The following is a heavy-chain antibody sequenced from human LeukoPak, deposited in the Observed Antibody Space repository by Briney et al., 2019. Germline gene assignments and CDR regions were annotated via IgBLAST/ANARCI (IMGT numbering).Heavy chain of an antibody. V-gene: IGHV5-51*01. Sequence: GGALEISWKGSGYHFTSYWIGWGRQVPGKGLGGVGIIYPGGYDTRYSPSFQRQVPTSAHNSITTAYLQSSSLNASDTAMYYCARFPLGATNYYFDYWGQGTLVTVSS. CDR1: GYHFTSYW. D-gene: IGHD1-26*01. CDR3: ARFPLGATNYYFDY. J-gene: IGHJ4*02. CDR2: IYPGGYDT.